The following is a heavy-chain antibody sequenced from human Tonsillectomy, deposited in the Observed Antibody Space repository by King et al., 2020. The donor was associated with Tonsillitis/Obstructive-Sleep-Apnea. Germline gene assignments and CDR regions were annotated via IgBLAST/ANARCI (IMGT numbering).Heavy chain of an antibody. D-gene: IGHD3-22*01. CDR2: ISYDGSNK. Sequence: QLVQSGGGVVQPGRSLRLSCAASGFTFSSYGMHWVRQAPGKGLEWVAVISYDGSNKYYADSVKGRFTISRDNSKNTLYLQMNRLRAEDTAVYYCAKQSYYDSSAYYSAWADYWGQGTLVTVSS. J-gene: IGHJ4*02. CDR1: GFTFSSYG. CDR3: AKQSYYDSSAYYSAWADY. V-gene: IGHV3-30*18.